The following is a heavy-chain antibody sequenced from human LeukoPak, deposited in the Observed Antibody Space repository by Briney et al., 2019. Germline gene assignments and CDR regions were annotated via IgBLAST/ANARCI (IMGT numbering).Heavy chain of an antibody. CDR1: GYRFSSCW. J-gene: IGHJ3*02. CDR2: IYPRDSDT. Sequence: GESVKISCKGSGYRFSSCWIWWVRQMPGKGLEWMGIIYPRDSDTRYSPSFQGQVTISADKSISTAYLQWSSLKASDTAMYYCARVLETTAAFDMWGQGTMVTVSS. CDR3: ARVLETTAAFDM. D-gene: IGHD1-7*01. V-gene: IGHV5-51*01.